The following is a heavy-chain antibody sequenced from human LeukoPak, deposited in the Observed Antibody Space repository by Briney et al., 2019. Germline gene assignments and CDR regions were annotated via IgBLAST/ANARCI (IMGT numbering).Heavy chain of an antibody. CDR1: GGSISSYY. D-gene: IGHD4-23*01. V-gene: IGHV4-4*07. CDR3: AREQFTVVTWDYYYYMGV. J-gene: IGHJ6*03. CDR2: IYTSGST. Sequence: SETLSLTCTVSGGSISSYYWSWIRQPAGKGLEWIGRIYTSGSTNYNPSLKSRVAMSVDTSKNQFSLKLSSVTAADTAMYYCAREQFTVVTWDYYYYMGVWGKGTTVTVSS.